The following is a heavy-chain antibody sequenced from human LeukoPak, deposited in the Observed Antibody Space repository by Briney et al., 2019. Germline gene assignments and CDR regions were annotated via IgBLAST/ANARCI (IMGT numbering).Heavy chain of an antibody. CDR1: GGSISSHY. CDR2: IYHSGST. D-gene: IGHD1-1*01. J-gene: IGHJ4*02. V-gene: IGHV4-59*11. CDR3: ARDHGTFYFDY. Sequence: SETLSLTCTVSGGSISSHYWSWIRQPPGKGLEWLGCIYHSGSTNYNPSLKSRVTISVDTSKNQFSLKLSSVTAADTAVYYCARDHGTFYFDYWGQGTLVTVSS.